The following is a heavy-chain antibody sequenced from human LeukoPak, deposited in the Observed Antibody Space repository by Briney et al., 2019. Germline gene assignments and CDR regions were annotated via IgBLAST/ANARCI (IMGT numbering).Heavy chain of an antibody. D-gene: IGHD6-13*01. J-gene: IGHJ6*03. CDR1: GGSFSGYY. V-gene: IGHV4-34*01. CDR3: AREGAAGNYYYYYMDV. Sequence: PSETLSLTCAVYGGSFSGYYWSWICQPPGKGLEWIGEINHSGSTNYNPSLKSRVTISVDTSKNQFSLKLSSVTAADTAVYYCAREGAAGNYYYYYMDVWGKGTTVTVSS. CDR2: INHSGST.